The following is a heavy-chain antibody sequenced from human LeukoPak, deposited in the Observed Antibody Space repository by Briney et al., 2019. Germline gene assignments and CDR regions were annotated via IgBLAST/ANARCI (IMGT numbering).Heavy chain of an antibody. CDR3: ARGGFHACGGDCYLIDYYYYYGMDV. V-gene: IGHV1-69*13. J-gene: IGHJ6*02. CDR2: IIPIFGTA. CDR1: GGTFSSYA. Sequence: SVKVSCKASGGTFSSYAISWVRQAPGQGLEWMGGIIPIFGTANYAQKFQGRVTITADESTSTAYTELSSLRSEDTAVYYCARGGFHACGGDCYLIDYYYYYGMDVWGQGTTVTVSS. D-gene: IGHD2-21*02.